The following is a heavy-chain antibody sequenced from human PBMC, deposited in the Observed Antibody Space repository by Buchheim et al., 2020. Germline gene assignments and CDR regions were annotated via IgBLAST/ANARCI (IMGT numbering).Heavy chain of an antibody. Sequence: EVRLVESGGGLVRPGGSLRLSCAAPGFTFSTYAVSWVRQAPGKGLEWVSGINDSGGTTHYADSVKGRFTISRDNSKNTLYLQLNSLRAEDKDVYCCASAAAGGYWGQGTL. J-gene: IGHJ4*02. CDR1: GFTFSTYA. V-gene: IGHV3-23*04. CDR3: ASAAAGGY. D-gene: IGHD6-13*01. CDR2: INDSGGTT.